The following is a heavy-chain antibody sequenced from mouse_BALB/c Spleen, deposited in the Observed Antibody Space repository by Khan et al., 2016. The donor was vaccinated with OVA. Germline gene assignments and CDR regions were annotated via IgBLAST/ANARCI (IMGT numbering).Heavy chain of an antibody. Sequence: VQLKESGGGLVQPGGSRKLSCAASGFTFGNYGMHWVRQAPEKGLEWVAFISGDTSTIYYADTVKGRFTISRDNPKNTLFLQMTSLMSEDTARYYCATSYFYGYYFDYWGPGTTLTVSS. J-gene: IGHJ2*01. CDR3: ATSYFYGYYFDY. CDR2: ISGDTSTI. D-gene: IGHD1-1*01. CDR1: GFTFGNYG. V-gene: IGHV5-17*02.